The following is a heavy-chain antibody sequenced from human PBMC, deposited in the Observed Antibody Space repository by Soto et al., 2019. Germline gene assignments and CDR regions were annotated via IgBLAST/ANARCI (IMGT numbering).Heavy chain of an antibody. V-gene: IGHV3-30*18. CDR2: ISYDGSNK. Sequence: QVQLVESGGSVVQPGRSLRLSCAASGFTFSSYGMHWVRQAPGKGLEWVAVISYDGSNKYYADSVKGRFTISRDNSKNTLYLQMNSLRAEDTAVYYCAKDASIAVARTDYFQHWGQGTLVTVSS. D-gene: IGHD6-19*01. CDR1: GFTFSSYG. J-gene: IGHJ1*01. CDR3: AKDASIAVARTDYFQH.